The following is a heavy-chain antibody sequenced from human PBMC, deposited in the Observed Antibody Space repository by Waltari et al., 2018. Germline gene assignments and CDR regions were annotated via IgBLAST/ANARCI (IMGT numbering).Heavy chain of an antibody. Sequence: QVQLVQSGAEVKKPGASVKVSCKASGYTFTSYYMHWVRQAPGQGLEWMGISNPSGGSTSYAQKFQGRVTMTRDTSTSTVYMELSSLRSEDTAVYYCAREGGAVAALDYWGQGTLVTVSS. CDR2: SNPSGGST. V-gene: IGHV1-46*01. J-gene: IGHJ4*02. CDR1: GYTFTSYY. D-gene: IGHD6-19*01. CDR3: AREGGAVAALDY.